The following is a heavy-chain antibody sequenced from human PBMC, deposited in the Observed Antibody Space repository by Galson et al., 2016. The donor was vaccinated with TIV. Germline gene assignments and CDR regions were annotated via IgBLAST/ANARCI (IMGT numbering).Heavy chain of an antibody. CDR2: IIPIFGMT. D-gene: IGHD5-18*01. CDR1: GGTFSSYA. CDR3: ARALDTSTNTAYFYYYGLDV. J-gene: IGHJ6*02. Sequence: SVKVSCKASGGTFSSYAISWVRRAPGQGLEWMGGIIPIFGMTNYAQKFQGRVTITADESTSTIYMELSNLRSADTADYFCARALDTSTNTAYFYYYGLDVWGQGTTVTVSS. V-gene: IGHV1-69*13.